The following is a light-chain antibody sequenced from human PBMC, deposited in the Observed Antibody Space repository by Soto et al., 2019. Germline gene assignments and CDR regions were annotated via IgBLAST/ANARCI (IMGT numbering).Light chain of an antibody. CDR1: SSNIGAGYD. V-gene: IGLV1-40*01. J-gene: IGLJ3*02. CDR2: GNS. Sequence: QAVVTQPPSVSGAPGQRVTISCTGSSSNIGAGYDVHWYQQLPGTAPKLLIYGNSNRPSGVPDRFSGSKSGTSASLAIIGLQAEDEADYYCQSYDSSLSALFGGGTKLTVL. CDR3: QSYDSSLSAL.